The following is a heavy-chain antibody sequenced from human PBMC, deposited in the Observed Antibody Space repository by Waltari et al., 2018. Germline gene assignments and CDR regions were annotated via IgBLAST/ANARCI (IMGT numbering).Heavy chain of an antibody. CDR1: GCSISSSRYY. CDR2: IYYSGST. CDR3: ASTHNPSGYDSGEIDY. V-gene: IGHV4-39*07. Sequence: QLQLQESGPGLVTHSETLSLTGTVSGCSISSSRYYWGCIRQPPGKGLEWMGSIYYSGSTYYNPSLKSRVTISVDTSKNQFSLKLSSVTAADTAVYYCASTHNPSGYDSGEIDYWGQGTLVTVSS. J-gene: IGHJ4*02. D-gene: IGHD5-12*01.